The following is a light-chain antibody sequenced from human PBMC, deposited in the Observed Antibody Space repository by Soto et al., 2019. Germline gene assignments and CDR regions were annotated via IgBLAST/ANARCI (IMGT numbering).Light chain of an antibody. CDR2: GAS. J-gene: IGKJ5*01. CDR1: QSVSSN. Sequence: EIVMTQSPASLSVSPGERATLSCRASQSVSSNLAWYQQKPGQAPRLLISGASTRATGIPARFSGSGSGTEFSLTISSLQSEDFAVYYCQQYNYWPTFGQGTRLEIK. CDR3: QQYNYWPT. V-gene: IGKV3-15*01.